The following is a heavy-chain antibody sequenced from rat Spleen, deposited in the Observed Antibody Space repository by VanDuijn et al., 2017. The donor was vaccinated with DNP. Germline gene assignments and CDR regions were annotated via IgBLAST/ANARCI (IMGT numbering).Heavy chain of an antibody. D-gene: IGHD4-3*01. Sequence: QVQLKESGPGLVQPSQTLSLTCTVSGFSLTSNGVGWVRQPLGKGLVWMGRIWPDGTTNYNSAVQSRLSISRDTSKSQVFLKMNRLQPEDTGTYYCARRYNSGYFDYWGQGVKVTVSS. CDR3: ARRYNSGYFDY. CDR2: IWPDGTT. CDR1: GFSLTSNG. J-gene: IGHJ2*01. V-gene: IGHV2-72*01.